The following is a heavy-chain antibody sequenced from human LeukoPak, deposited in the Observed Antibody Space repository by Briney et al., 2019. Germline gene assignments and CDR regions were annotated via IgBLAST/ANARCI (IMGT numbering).Heavy chain of an antibody. CDR3: ARDSILTGYAPLYGMDV. J-gene: IGHJ6*02. D-gene: IGHD3-9*01. V-gene: IGHV3-33*01. CDR1: GFTFSSYG. Sequence: GGSLRLSCAASGFTFSSYGMHWVRQAPGKGLEWVAVIWYDGSNKYYADSVKGRFTISRDNSKNTLYLQMNSLRAEDTAVYYCARDSILTGYAPLYGMDVWGQGTTVTVS. CDR2: IWYDGSNK.